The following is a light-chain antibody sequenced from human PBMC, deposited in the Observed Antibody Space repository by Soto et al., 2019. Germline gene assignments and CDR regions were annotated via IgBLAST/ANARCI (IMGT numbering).Light chain of an antibody. CDR3: QQYNNWPPLT. J-gene: IGKJ4*01. V-gene: IGKV3-15*01. CDR2: GAS. CDR1: QSVSSN. Sequence: EIVMTQSPATLSVSPGERATLSCRASQSVSSNLAWYQQKPGQDPRLLIYGASTRATGIPARFSGSGSGTDFTLTISSLQSEDFAVYYWQQYNNWPPLTVGGGTKVEIK.